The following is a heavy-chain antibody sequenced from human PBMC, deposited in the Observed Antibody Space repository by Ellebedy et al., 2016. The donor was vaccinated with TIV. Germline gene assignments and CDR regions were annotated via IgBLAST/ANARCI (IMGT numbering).Heavy chain of an antibody. D-gene: IGHD3-22*01. V-gene: IGHV1-18*01. CDR2: INTNNGNT. CDR1: RYSLRSSG. CDR3: TRASGVQWLSSSGDY. Sequence: ASVKVSCKASRYSLRSSGISWVRQPPGQGLAWMGWINTNNGNTNYAEKGQVRVTMTRDTSTNTAYLELRSLRSDDTAVYYCTRASGVQWLSSSGDYWGQGTLVTVSS. J-gene: IGHJ4*02.